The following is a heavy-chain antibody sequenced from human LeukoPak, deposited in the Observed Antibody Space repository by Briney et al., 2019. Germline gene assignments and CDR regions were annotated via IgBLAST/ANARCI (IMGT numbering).Heavy chain of an antibody. CDR1: GFTFDDYG. CDR3: ARANGLLWGSYRYPFEY. Sequence: GGSLRLSCAASGFTFDDYGMSWVRQAPGKGLEWVSGINWNGGSTGYADSVKGRFTISRDNAKNSLYLQMNSLRAEDTALYYCARANGLLWGSYRYPFEYWGQGTLVTVSS. V-gene: IGHV3-20*04. CDR2: INWNGGST. D-gene: IGHD3-16*02. J-gene: IGHJ4*02.